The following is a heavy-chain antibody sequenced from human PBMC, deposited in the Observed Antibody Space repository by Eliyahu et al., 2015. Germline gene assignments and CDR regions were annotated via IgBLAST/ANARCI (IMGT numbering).Heavy chain of an antibody. D-gene: IGHD3-3*01. Sequence: QVQLVQSGAEVKKPGSSVKVSCYSSGDTFSNYAISWVRQAPGQGLEWIGGIIPLFNTSNYAQKFQGRVTITAGESTNIAYMELTSLTSDDTAVYYCARGQRDFWNLYYFDYWGQGTLVTVSS. CDR2: IIPLFNTS. CDR1: GDTFSNYA. CDR3: ARGQRDFWNLYYFDY. V-gene: IGHV1-69*01. J-gene: IGHJ4*02.